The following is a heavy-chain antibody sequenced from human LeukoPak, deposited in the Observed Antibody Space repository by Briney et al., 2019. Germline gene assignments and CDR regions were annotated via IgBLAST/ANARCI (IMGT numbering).Heavy chain of an antibody. CDR3: ARSPYSSGWPTDY. D-gene: IGHD6-19*01. CDR2: IIPIFGTA. V-gene: IGHV1-69*13. J-gene: IGHJ4*02. CDR1: GGTFGSYA. Sequence: SVKVSCKASGGTFGSYAISWVRQAPGQGLEWMGGIIPIFGTANYAQKFQGRVTITADESTSTAYMELSSLRSEDTAVYYCARSPYSSGWPTDYWGQGTLVTVSS.